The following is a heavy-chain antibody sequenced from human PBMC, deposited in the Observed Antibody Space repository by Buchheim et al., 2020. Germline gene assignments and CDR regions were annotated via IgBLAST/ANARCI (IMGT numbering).Heavy chain of an antibody. CDR3: ARAAPPYYYYGMDV. Sequence: EVQLVESGGGLVQPGVSLRLSCAASGFTFSCSSMHCVRQAPGTGLVWVSRINSDGSSTSYADSVKGRFTIYSDNATNTLYLQMNSLRAEDTAVYYCARAAPPYYYYGMDVWGQGTT. CDR2: INSDGSST. J-gene: IGHJ6*02. V-gene: IGHV3-74*01. CDR1: GFTFSCSS.